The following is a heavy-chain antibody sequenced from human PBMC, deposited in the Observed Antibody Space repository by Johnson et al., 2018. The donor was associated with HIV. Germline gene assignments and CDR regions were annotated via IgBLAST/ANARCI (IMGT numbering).Heavy chain of an antibody. J-gene: IGHJ3*02. V-gene: IGHV3-30*03. CDR2: ISYDGSNK. CDR3: ARDVKVCAFDI. D-gene: IGHD3-16*01. CDR1: GFTVSSNY. Sequence: QVQLVESGGGLVQPGGSLRLSCAASGFTVSSNYMSWVRQAPGKGLEWVAVISYDGSNKYYADSVKGRFTISRDNSKNTLYLQMNSLRAEDTAVYYCARDVKVCAFDIWGQGTMVTVSS.